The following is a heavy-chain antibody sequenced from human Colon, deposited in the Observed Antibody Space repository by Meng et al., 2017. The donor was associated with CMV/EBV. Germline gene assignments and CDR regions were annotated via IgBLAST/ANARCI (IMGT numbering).Heavy chain of an antibody. CDR1: GSTFTGYY. V-gene: IGHV1-2*02. D-gene: IGHD3-22*01. Sequence: QWQRVQPGDEVKNPGASVKVSCKASGSTFTGYYMHWVRQAPGQGLEWMGWINPHSGGTNYAQKFQGRVTMTRDTSISTAYMELSRLRSDDTAVYYCATVSSGYYLYFQHWGQGTLVTVSS. CDR3: ATVSSGYYLYFQH. CDR2: INPHSGGT. J-gene: IGHJ1*01.